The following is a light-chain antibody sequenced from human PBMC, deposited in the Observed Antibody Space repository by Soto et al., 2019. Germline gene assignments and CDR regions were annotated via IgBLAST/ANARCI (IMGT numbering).Light chain of an antibody. CDR3: ETWDSNTWV. CDR2: VEGSGSF. Sequence: QSVLTQSSSASASLGSSVKLTCTLSSGHSSHIIAWHQQQPGKAPRYLMKVEGSGSFNKGSGVPDRFSGYRSGADRYLTISNLQFEDEADYYCETWDSNTWVFGGGTQLTVL. V-gene: IGLV4-60*02. CDR1: SGHSSHI. J-gene: IGLJ3*02.